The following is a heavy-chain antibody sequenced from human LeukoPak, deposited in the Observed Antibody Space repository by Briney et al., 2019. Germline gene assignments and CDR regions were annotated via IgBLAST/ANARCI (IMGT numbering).Heavy chain of an antibody. D-gene: IGHD3-3*01. CDR1: GGSMSSYY. V-gene: IGHV4-4*07. CDR3: ATEGSGFNK. J-gene: IGHJ4*02. CDR2: IYNSGST. Sequence: SETLSLTCTVSGGSMSSYYWSWIRQPAGKGLEWIGRIYNSGSTNYNPSLKSRLIMSVDTSKNQFSLKLSSMTAADTAVYYCATEGSGFNKWGQGTLVTVSS.